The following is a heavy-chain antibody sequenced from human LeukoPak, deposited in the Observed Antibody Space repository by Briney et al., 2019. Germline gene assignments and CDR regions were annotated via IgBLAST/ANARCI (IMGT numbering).Heavy chain of an antibody. D-gene: IGHD3-22*01. Sequence: SETLSLTCTVSGGSISSYYWSWIRQPPGKGLEWIGYIYYSGSTNYNPSLKSRVTISVDTSKNQFSLKLSSVTAADTAVYYCTSGGDSSGYYYTLYSWGQGTLVTVSS. CDR1: GGSISSYY. CDR2: IYYSGST. CDR3: TSGGDSSGYYYTLYS. J-gene: IGHJ4*02. V-gene: IGHV4-59*12.